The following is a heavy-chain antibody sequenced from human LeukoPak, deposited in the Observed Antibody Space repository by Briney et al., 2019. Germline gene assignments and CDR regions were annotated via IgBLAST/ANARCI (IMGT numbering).Heavy chain of an antibody. Sequence: PSETLSLTCAVSGGSISTYYWSWIRQPPGKGLEWIGYIHYSGSSNYNPSLKSRVTISLDTSKNQFSLKLSSVTAADTAMYYCARMMTPRLYYDSSGYYYGAFDIWGQGTMVTVSS. V-gene: IGHV4-59*01. D-gene: IGHD3-22*01. J-gene: IGHJ3*02. CDR2: IHYSGSS. CDR1: GGSISTYY. CDR3: ARMMTPRLYYDSSGYYYGAFDI.